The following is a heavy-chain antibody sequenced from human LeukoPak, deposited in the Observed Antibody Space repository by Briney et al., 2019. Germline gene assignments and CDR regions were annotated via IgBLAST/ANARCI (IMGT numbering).Heavy chain of an antibody. Sequence: ASVKVSCTASGYTFTSYAMHWVRQAPGQRLEWMGWINGGNGNTKHSQKFQGRVSFTRDTSASTAYMELSSLRSEDTAVYYCARDTVSDYYYYYGMDVWGQGTMVTVSS. CDR2: INGGNGNT. D-gene: IGHD2-21*02. V-gene: IGHV1-3*01. CDR3: ARDTVSDYYYYYGMDV. J-gene: IGHJ6*02. CDR1: GYTFTSYA.